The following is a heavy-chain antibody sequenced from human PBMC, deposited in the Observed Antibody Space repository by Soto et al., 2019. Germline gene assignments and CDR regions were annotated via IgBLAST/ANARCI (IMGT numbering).Heavy chain of an antibody. CDR3: ANYRRGWFDP. J-gene: IGHJ5*02. D-gene: IGHD3-10*01. CDR1: GGSITNSY. Sequence: SETLSLTCTVSGGSITNSYWSWIRQPPEKRLEWIGYIYYSGSTNYNPSLKSRVTISVDTSKNQFSLNLRSVTAADTAVYYCANYRRGWFDPWGQGTLVTVSS. V-gene: IGHV4-59*01. CDR2: IYYSGST.